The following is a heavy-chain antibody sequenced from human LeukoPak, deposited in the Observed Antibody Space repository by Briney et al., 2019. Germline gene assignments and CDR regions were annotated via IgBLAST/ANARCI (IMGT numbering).Heavy chain of an antibody. D-gene: IGHD3-22*01. CDR2: IHYSGST. CDR3: ARHFGDSSGYLQYYFDY. V-gene: IGHV4-61*01. Sequence: SETLSLTCTVSGYSISSGYYWGWIRQPPGKGLEWIGYIHYSGSTNYNPSLKSRVTISVDTSKNQFSLKLSSVTAADTAVYYCARHFGDSSGYLQYYFDYWGQGTLVTVSS. J-gene: IGHJ4*02. CDR1: GYSISSGYY.